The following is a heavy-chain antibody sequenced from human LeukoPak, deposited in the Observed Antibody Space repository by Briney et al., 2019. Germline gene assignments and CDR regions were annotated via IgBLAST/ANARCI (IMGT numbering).Heavy chain of an antibody. Sequence: GGSLRLSCAASGFTFSSYGMHWVRQAPGKGLEWVAFIRYDGGNKYYADSVKGRFTISRDNSKNTLYLQMNSLRAEDTAVYYCAMRSYWGQGTLVTVSS. D-gene: IGHD2-15*01. V-gene: IGHV3-30*02. J-gene: IGHJ4*02. CDR1: GFTFSSYG. CDR3: AMRSY. CDR2: IRYDGGNK.